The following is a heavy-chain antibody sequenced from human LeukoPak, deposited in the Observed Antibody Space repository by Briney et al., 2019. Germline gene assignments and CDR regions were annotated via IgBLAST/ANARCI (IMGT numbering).Heavy chain of an antibody. CDR3: ARMSSVRGALEGY. CDR1: GGSITSYY. Sequence: SETLSLTCTVSGGSITSYYWSWIRQPPGKGLEWIGYIYYSGSTNYNPSLKSRVTISVDTSKNQFSLKLSSVTAADTAVYYCARMSSVRGALEGYWGQGTLVTVSS. V-gene: IGHV4-59*12. D-gene: IGHD3-10*01. CDR2: IYYSGST. J-gene: IGHJ4*02.